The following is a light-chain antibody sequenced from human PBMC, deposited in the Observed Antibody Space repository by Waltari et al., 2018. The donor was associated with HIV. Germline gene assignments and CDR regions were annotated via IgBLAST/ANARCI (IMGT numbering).Light chain of an antibody. V-gene: IGKV2D-29*02. J-gene: IGKJ2*01. CDR3: MQSLHLLYT. CDR2: EVS. CDR1: QSLKHTDGKTD. Sequence: EIVMTQTPSSLSVTPGQPASFSCTSSQSLKHTDGKTDLYWYLQRPGQSPQVLIYEVSKRYAGVPDRFSGSGSGTHFTLKIARVEAEDVGSYYCMQSLHLLYTFGQGTKLEIK.